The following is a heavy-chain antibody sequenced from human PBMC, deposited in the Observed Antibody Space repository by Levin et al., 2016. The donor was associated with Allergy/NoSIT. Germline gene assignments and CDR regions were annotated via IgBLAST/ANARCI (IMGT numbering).Heavy chain of an antibody. CDR3: TTEGDYYDSSGWFDY. CDR1: GFTFSNAW. V-gene: IGHV3-15*01. D-gene: IGHD3-22*01. CDR2: IKSKTDGGTT. J-gene: IGHJ4*02. Sequence: GESLKISCAASGFTFSNAWMSWVRQAPGKGLEWVGRIKSKTDGGTTDYAAPVKGRFTISRDDSKNTLYLQMNSLKTEDTAVYYCTTEGDYYDSSGWFDYWGQGTLVTVSS.